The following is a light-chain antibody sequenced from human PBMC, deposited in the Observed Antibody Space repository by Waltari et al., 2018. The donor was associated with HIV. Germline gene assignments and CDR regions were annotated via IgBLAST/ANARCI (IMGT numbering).Light chain of an antibody. Sequence: QSALTQPPSVSGSPGQSVTISCAGTNSDIGGYDRVSWYQQPPGTAPKLLIYEVTKRPSGVPGRFSASKSGTTASLTISGLQAGDEGDYYCSSYSATNTVGFGGGTKLTVL. V-gene: IGLV2-18*02. CDR3: SSYSATNTVG. CDR1: NSDIGGYDR. J-gene: IGLJ2*01. CDR2: EVT.